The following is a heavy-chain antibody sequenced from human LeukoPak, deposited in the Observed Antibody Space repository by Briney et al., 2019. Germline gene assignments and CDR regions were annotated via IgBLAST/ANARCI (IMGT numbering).Heavy chain of an antibody. V-gene: IGHV3-23*01. Sequence: PGGSLRLSCAASGFTFRSYAMSWGREAPGEGLEWVSAMSGSGGGTYYAASVRGRFTLSRDNPKNTLYLQMNSLRAEDTAVYYCAKADNLYYDSSGYEFYFDYWGQGTLVTVSS. CDR1: GFTFRSYA. CDR2: MSGSGGGT. CDR3: AKADNLYYDSSGYEFYFDY. J-gene: IGHJ4*02. D-gene: IGHD3-22*01.